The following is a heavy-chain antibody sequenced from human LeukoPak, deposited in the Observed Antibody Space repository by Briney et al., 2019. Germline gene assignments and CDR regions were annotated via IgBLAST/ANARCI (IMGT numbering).Heavy chain of an antibody. CDR2: ISYDGSNK. V-gene: IGHV3-30*18. CDR3: AKEAGSLTFYYGMDV. D-gene: IGHD3-9*01. J-gene: IGHJ6*02. Sequence: GGSLRLSCAASGFTFSSYGMHWVRQAPGRGLEWVAVISYDGSNKYYADSVKGRFTISRDNSKNTLYLQMNSLRAEDTAVYYCAKEAGSLTFYYGMDVWGQGTTVTVPS. CDR1: GFTFSSYG.